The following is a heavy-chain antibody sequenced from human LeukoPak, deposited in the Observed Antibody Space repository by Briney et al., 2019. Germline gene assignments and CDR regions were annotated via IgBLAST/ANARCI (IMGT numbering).Heavy chain of an antibody. J-gene: IGHJ4*02. D-gene: IGHD2-21*02. V-gene: IGHV1-69*04. CDR3: ARGSNVVATFDY. Sequence: SVKVSCKASGGTFSSYAISWVRQAPGQGLEWMGRIIPILGITNYAQKFQGRVTITADKSTSTAYMELSSLRSEDTAVYSCARGSNVVATFDYWGQGTLVTVSS. CDR2: IIPILGIT. CDR1: GGTFSSYA.